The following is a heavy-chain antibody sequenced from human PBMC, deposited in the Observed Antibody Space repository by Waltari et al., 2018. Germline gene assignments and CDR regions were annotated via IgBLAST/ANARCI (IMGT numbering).Heavy chain of an antibody. CDR2: INPNSGGT. CDR3: ARDLHYDFWSGYYLDL. V-gene: IGHV1-2*02. D-gene: IGHD3-3*01. Sequence: QVQLVQSGAEVKKPGASVKVSCKASGYTFTGYYMHWVRQAPGQGLEWMGWINPNSGGTNYAQKFQGRVTMTRDTSISTAYMELSRLRSDDTAVYYCARDLHYDFWSGYYLDLWGQGTLVTVSS. J-gene: IGHJ5*02. CDR1: GYTFTGYY.